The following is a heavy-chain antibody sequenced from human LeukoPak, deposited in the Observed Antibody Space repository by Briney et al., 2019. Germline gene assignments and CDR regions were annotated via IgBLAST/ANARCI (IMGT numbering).Heavy chain of an antibody. CDR1: GGSISSGSYY. CDR2: IYTSGST. V-gene: IGHV4-61*02. Sequence: SQTLSLTCTVSGGSISSGSYYWSWIRQPAGKGLEWIGRIYTSGSTNYNPSLKSRVTISVDTSKNQFSLKLSSLTAAATAVYYGARPAARGFDAFDIGGRGKMVTVFS. D-gene: IGHD2-2*01. J-gene: IGHJ3*02. CDR3: ARPAARGFDAFDI.